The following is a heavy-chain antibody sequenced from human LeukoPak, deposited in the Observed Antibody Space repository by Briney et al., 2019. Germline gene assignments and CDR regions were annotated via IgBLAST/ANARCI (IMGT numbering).Heavy chain of an antibody. CDR2: MNPNSGNT. Sequence: AASVKVSCKASGYTFTSYDINWVRQATGQGLEWMGWMNPNSGNTGYAQKFQGRVTMTRNTSVSTAYMELSSLRSEDTAVYYCARGFRYYDSSGYYYFDYWGQGTLVTVSS. J-gene: IGHJ4*02. D-gene: IGHD3-22*01. V-gene: IGHV1-8*01. CDR1: GYTFTSYD. CDR3: ARGFRYYDSSGYYYFDY.